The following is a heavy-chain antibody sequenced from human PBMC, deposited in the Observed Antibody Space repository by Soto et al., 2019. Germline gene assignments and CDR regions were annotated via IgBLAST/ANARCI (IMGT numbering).Heavy chain of an antibody. D-gene: IGHD3-22*01. Sequence: QVQLVQSGAEVKKPESSVRVSCKASGGTFNSYAITWVRQAPGQGLEWMGGTIPMFGTTNYAEKFQGRVTITADESPNTAYMELSSLRSADTAVYYCTRCGIRYHSIGYYLGIDGMDVWGQGTTVIVSS. CDR3: TRCGIRYHSIGYYLGIDGMDV. CDR2: TIPMFGTT. V-gene: IGHV1-69*12. CDR1: GGTFNSYA. J-gene: IGHJ6*02.